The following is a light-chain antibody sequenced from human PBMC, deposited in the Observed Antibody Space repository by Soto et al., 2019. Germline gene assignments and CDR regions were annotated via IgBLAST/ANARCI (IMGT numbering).Light chain of an antibody. CDR1: QSVNSD. Sequence: EIVMTQSPATLSVSPGERATLSCWASQSVNSDLAWYQQKPGQAPRLLIYGASTRATGIPARFSGSGSGTDFTLTISRLQSEDFAVYYCQQYNNWTPYTFGQGTKLEIK. V-gene: IGKV3-15*01. CDR3: QQYNNWTPYT. J-gene: IGKJ2*01. CDR2: GAS.